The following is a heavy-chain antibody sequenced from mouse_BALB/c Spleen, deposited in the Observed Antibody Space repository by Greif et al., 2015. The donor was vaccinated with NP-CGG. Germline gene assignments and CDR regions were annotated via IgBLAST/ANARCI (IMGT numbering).Heavy chain of an antibody. Sequence: VQRVESGAELAKPGASVKMSCKASGYTFTSYWMHWVKQRPGQGLEWIGYINPSTGYTEYNQKFEDKATLTADKSSSTAYMQLSSLTSEDSAVYYCARREGTGTFAYWGQGTLVTVSA. J-gene: IGHJ3*01. CDR2: INPSTGYT. D-gene: IGHD4-1*01. CDR3: ARREGTGTFAY. CDR1: GYTFTSYW. V-gene: IGHV1-7*01.